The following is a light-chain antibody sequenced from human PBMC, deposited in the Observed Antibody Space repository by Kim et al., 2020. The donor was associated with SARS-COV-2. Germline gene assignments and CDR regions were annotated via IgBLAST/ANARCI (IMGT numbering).Light chain of an antibody. J-gene: IGKJ2*01. V-gene: IGKV1-5*01. CDR3: QQHNLY. Sequence: DIQLTQSPSTLSASVGDRVTITCRARQNINKWLAWYQQKPGKAPKLLIHDASSLVSGVPSRFSGSGSGTEFTLTISSLQPDDSATYYCQQHNLYFGQGNKLEI. CDR1: QNINKW. CDR2: DAS.